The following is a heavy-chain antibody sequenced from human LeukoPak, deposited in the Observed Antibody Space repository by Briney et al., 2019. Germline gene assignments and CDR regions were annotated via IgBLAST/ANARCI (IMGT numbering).Heavy chain of an antibody. CDR2: ITPMFGTA. D-gene: IGHD3-22*01. V-gene: IGHV1-69*13. J-gene: IGHJ4*02. CDR1: GGTFSSYA. Sequence: ASVKVSCKASGGTFSSYAISWVRQAPGQGLEWMGGITPMFGTAYYAQKFQGRVTITADESTSTAYMELSSLRSEDTAVYYCVRDGSYYDSSGYYYLYWGQGTLVTVSS. CDR3: VRDGSYYDSSGYYYLY.